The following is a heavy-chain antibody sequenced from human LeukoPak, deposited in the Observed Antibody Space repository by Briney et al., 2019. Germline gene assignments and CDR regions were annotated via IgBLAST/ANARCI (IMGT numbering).Heavy chain of an antibody. J-gene: IGHJ4*02. CDR3: ARASGSSWYEVDY. CDR2: ISSSSSYI. Sequence: GGSLRLSCAASGFTFSSYSMNWVRQAPGKGLEWVSSISSSSSYIYYADSVKGRFTISRDNAKNSLYLQMNSLTAEDTAVYYCARASGSSWYEVDYWGQGTLVTVSS. V-gene: IGHV3-21*04. D-gene: IGHD6-13*01. CDR1: GFTFSSYS.